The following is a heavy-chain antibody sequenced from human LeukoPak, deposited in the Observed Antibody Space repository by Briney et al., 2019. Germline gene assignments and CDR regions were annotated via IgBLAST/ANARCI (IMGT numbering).Heavy chain of an antibody. CDR3: ASPKLGANCSSTSCYFLDY. J-gene: IGHJ4*02. V-gene: IGHV3-30-3*01. Sequence: SGGSLRLSCAASGFTFSSYAMHWVRQAPGKGLEWVAVISYDGSNKYYADSVKGRFTISRDNSKNTLYLQMNSLRAEDTAVYYCASPKLGANCSSTSCYFLDYWGQGTLVTVSS. CDR1: GFTFSSYA. CDR2: ISYDGSNK. D-gene: IGHD2-2*01.